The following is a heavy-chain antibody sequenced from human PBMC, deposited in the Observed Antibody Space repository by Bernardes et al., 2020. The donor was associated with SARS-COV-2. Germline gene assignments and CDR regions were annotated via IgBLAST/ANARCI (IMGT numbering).Heavy chain of an antibody. CDR1: GGSISSYY. CDR3: ARSFLGIAAAGRGTNAFDI. D-gene: IGHD6-13*01. V-gene: IGHV4-59*01. CDR2: IYYSGST. J-gene: IGHJ3*02. Sequence: ETLSLTCTVSGGSISSYYWSWIRQPPGKGLEWIGYIYYSGSTNYNPSLKSRVTISVDTSKNQFSLKLSSVTAADTAVYYCARSFLGIAAAGRGTNAFDIWGQGTMVTVSS.